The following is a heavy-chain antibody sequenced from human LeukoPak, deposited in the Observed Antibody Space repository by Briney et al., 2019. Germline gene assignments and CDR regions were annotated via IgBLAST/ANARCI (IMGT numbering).Heavy chain of an antibody. CDR1: GRSISSYY. CDR2: IYYSGST. D-gene: IGHD6-13*01. Sequence: SETLSLTCTVSGRSISSYYWSWIRQPPGKGLEWIGYIYYSGSTNYNPSLKSRVTISVDTSKNQFSLKLSSVTAADTAVYYCASMSSSWSRTSGSYYYYMDVWGKGTTVTVSS. V-gene: IGHV4-59*01. CDR3: ASMSSSWSRTSGSYYYYMDV. J-gene: IGHJ6*03.